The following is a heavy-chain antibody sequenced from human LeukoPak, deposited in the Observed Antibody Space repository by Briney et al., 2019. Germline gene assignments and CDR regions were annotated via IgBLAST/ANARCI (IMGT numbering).Heavy chain of an antibody. Sequence: ASVKVSCKASGYTFTSYYMHWVRQAPGQGLEWMGIINPSGGSTSYAQKFQGRVTVTRDMSTSTVYMELSSLRSEDTAVYYCARVRVAAAGTSGALYYFDYWGQGTLVTVSS. D-gene: IGHD6-13*01. CDR1: GYTFTSYY. CDR3: ARVRVAAAGTSGALYYFDY. J-gene: IGHJ4*02. CDR2: INPSGGST. V-gene: IGHV1-46*01.